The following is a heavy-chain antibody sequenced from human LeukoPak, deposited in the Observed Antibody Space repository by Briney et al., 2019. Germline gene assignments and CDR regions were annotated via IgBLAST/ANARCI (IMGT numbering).Heavy chain of an antibody. Sequence: GGSLRLPCVASGFTFSNYWMSWVRQAPGKGLEWVASINRDGSEKYYVDSVKGRFTISRDNAKNSLYLQMNSLRAEDTAVYYCARKKSYYDSSDAGFDPWGQGTLVTVFS. CDR1: GFTFSNYW. CDR3: ARKKSYYDSSDAGFDP. CDR2: INRDGSEK. J-gene: IGHJ5*02. V-gene: IGHV3-7*04. D-gene: IGHD3-22*01.